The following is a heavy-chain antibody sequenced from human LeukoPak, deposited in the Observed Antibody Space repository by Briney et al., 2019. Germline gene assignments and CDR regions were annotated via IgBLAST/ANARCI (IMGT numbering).Heavy chain of an antibody. CDR2: MNPNSGNT. Sequence: GASVKVSCKASGYTFTSYDINWVRQATGQGLEWMGWMNPNSGNTGYAQKFQGRVTITRNTSISTAYMELSSLRSEDTAVYYCARAGDYYGSGSYSGVLSWGFDPWGQGTLVTVSS. J-gene: IGHJ5*02. D-gene: IGHD3-10*01. V-gene: IGHV1-8*03. CDR3: ARAGDYYGSGSYSGVLSWGFDP. CDR1: GYTFTSYD.